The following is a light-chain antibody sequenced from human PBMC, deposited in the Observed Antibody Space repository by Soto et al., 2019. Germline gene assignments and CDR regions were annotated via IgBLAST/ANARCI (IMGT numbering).Light chain of an antibody. CDR2: GAS. CDR3: QQYNNWPPIT. CDR1: QSVSSSY. J-gene: IGKJ1*01. Sequence: LKKSPGTLSLSTGERATLSCRASQSVSSSYLAWYQQKPGQAPRLLIYGASSRATGIPDRFSGSGSGTDFTLTISRLEPEDFAVYYCQQYNNWPPITFGQGTKVDI. V-gene: IGKV3-20*01.